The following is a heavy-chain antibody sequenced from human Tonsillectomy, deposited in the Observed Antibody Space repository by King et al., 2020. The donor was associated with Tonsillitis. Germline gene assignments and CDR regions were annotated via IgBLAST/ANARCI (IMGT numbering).Heavy chain of an antibody. CDR1: GFTFSSYG. D-gene: IGHD2-2*01. J-gene: IGHJ6*02. CDR2: IWYDGSNK. CDR3: ARAGPGKYPLAPGLRAYYYYGMDV. Sequence: QLVQSVGGVVQPGRALRLSCAASGFTFSSYGMHWVRQAPGKGREWVAVIWYDGSNKYYADSVKGRFTISRANSKNTLYLQMNSLRAEDTAVYYCARAGPGKYPLAPGLRAYYYYGMDVWGQGTTVTVSS. V-gene: IGHV3-33*01.